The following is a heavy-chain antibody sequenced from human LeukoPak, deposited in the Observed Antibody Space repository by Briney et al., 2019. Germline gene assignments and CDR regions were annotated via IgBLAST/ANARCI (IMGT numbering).Heavy chain of an antibody. CDR3: ARVKGYDRSGFSDY. Sequence: SVKVSCKASGGTFSSYAISWVRQAPGQGLEWMGGIIPIFGTANYAQKFQGRVTITADESTSTAYMELKSLRFDDTATYYCARVKGYDRSGFSDYWGQGTLVTVSS. V-gene: IGHV1-69*01. CDR1: GGTFSSYA. D-gene: IGHD3-22*01. CDR2: IIPIFGTA. J-gene: IGHJ4*02.